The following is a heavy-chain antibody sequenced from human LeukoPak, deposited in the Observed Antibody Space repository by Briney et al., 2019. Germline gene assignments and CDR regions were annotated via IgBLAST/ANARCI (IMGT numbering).Heavy chain of an antibody. D-gene: IGHD5-18*01. J-gene: IGHJ4*02. CDR2: ISYDGRSK. CDR1: GFTFSSYA. Sequence: GGSLRLSCAASGFTFSSYAMHWVRQAPGKGLEWVAGISYDGRSKEYVDSVKGRFTISRDNSKNMLYLQMNSLKAEDTAVYYCAKDRGYSHGFDYWGQGTLVTVSS. CDR3: AKDRGYSHGFDY. V-gene: IGHV3-30*04.